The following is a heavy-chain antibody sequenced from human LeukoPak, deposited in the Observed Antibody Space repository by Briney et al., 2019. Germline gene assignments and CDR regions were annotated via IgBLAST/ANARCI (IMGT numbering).Heavy chain of an antibody. CDR3: ARHDRRFRRPA. CDR1: GFTFSDAW. Sequence: AGGSLRLSCAASGFTFSDAWMNWVRQPPGKGLEWIGEINHSGSTNYNPSLKSRVTISVDTSKNQFSLKLSSVTAADTAVYYCARHDRRFRRPAWGQGTLVTVSS. CDR2: INHSGST. J-gene: IGHJ5*02. V-gene: IGHV4-34*01. D-gene: IGHD3-16*01.